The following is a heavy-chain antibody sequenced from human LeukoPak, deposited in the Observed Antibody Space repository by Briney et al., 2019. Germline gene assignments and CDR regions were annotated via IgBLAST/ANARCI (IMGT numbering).Heavy chain of an antibody. CDR2: ISSSSSYI. Sequence: GGSLRLSCAASGFTFSSYSMKWIRQAPGKGLEWVSSISSSSSYIYYADSVKGRFTISRDNAKNSLYLQMNSLRAEDTAVYYCASTTGTTDYWGQGTLVTVSS. CDR1: GFTFSSYS. V-gene: IGHV3-21*01. J-gene: IGHJ4*02. CDR3: ASTTGTTDY. D-gene: IGHD1-1*01.